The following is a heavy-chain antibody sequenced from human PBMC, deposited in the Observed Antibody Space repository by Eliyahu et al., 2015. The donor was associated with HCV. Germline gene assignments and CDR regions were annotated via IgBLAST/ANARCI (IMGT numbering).Heavy chain of an antibody. Sequence: EVQLVESGGGLVQPGGSLRLSCSASGFTFSSYPLHWVRQAPGKGLEYVSGMGTNAANTYYADSVKGRFTISRDNSKNTLYLQMTSLRTEDTAIYYCVKDWGMDVWGQGTTVTVSS. J-gene: IGHJ6*02. V-gene: IGHV3-64D*08. CDR1: GFTFSSYP. D-gene: IGHD3-16*01. CDR3: VKDWGMDV. CDR2: MGTNAANT.